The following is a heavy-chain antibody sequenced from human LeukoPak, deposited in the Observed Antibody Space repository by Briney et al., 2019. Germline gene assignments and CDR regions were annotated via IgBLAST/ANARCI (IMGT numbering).Heavy chain of an antibody. D-gene: IGHD6-19*01. CDR1: GFTFSSYG. V-gene: IGHV3-30*18. Sequence: PGRSLRLSCAASGFTFSSYGMHWVRQAPGKGLEWVAVISYDGSNKYYADSVKGRFTISRDNSKNTLYLQMNSLRAEGTAVYYCAKVDGIAVAGTGFVDYWGQGTLVTVSS. J-gene: IGHJ4*02. CDR2: ISYDGSNK. CDR3: AKVDGIAVAGTGFVDY.